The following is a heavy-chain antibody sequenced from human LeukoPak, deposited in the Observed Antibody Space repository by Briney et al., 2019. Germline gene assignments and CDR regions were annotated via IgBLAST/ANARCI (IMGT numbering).Heavy chain of an antibody. CDR1: GFTFSSYT. D-gene: IGHD1-26*01. CDR3: ARAGAAEAFDV. V-gene: IGHV3-30*04. CDR2: ISYDGFHK. J-gene: IGHJ3*01. Sequence: GRSLRLSCTASGFTFSSYTVHWVRQAPGKGLEWVAVISYDGFHKFYADSVKGRFTISRDNSNNTLYLQMISLRPEDTAVYYCARAGAAEAFDVWGQGTMVAVSS.